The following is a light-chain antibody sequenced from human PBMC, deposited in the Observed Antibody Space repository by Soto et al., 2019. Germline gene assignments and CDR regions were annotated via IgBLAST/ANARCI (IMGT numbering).Light chain of an antibody. J-gene: IGKJ2*01. CDR2: GAS. Sequence: ELVMTQSPATLSVSPGERATLSCRASQSFSSNLAWYQQKPGQAPRLLIHGASTRATGIPARFSGSGSGTEFTLTISSLQSEDFAVYYCQQYNNWPPYTFGQGTKVDIK. CDR1: QSFSSN. CDR3: QQYNNWPPYT. V-gene: IGKV3-15*01.